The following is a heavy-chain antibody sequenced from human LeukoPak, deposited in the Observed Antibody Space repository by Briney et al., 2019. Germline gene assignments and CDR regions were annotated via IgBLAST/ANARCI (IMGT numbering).Heavy chain of an antibody. V-gene: IGHV1-69*13. CDR3: ARDLYYYDSSGAHFDY. CDR2: IIPIFGTA. CDR1: GGTFSSYA. Sequence: SVKVSCKASGGTFSSYAISWVRQAPGQGLEWMGGIIPIFGTANYAQKFQGRVSITADESTSTAYMELSSLRSEDTAVYYCARDLYYYDSSGAHFDYWGQGTLVTVSS. D-gene: IGHD3-22*01. J-gene: IGHJ4*02.